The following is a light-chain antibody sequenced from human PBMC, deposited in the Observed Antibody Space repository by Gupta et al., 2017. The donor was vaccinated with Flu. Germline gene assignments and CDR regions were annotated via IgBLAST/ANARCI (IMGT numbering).Light chain of an antibody. CDR2: DAS. J-gene: IGKJ2*01. V-gene: IGKV3-11*01. CDR1: QSVSPS. CDR3: QQRSDLHMYT. Sequence: EVVLTQSLASLSLSPGERAVLSCRARQSVSPSLAWYQQKPGEAPRLLMYDASRRAAGIPARFSGSGSGTDFTLTISTLEPEDFAVYYCQQRSDLHMYTFGQGTKLEIK.